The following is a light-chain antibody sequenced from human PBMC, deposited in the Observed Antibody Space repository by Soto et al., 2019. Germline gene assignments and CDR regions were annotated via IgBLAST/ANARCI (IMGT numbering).Light chain of an antibody. CDR1: KGIGKT. CDR3: QHYANWPLT. CDR2: GAS. J-gene: IGKJ4*01. Sequence: EMWLTRFQPPLFVPQGEGPTLPCRASKGIGKTLAWYQQKPGQTPRLLIYGASTRATGVPARFSGSGSGTDFTLTINSLQSEDFAVYYCQHYANWPLTFGGGTKVDIK. V-gene: IGKV3-15*01.